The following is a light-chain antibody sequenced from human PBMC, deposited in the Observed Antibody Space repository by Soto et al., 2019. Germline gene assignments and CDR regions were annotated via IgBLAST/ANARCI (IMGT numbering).Light chain of an antibody. J-gene: IGKJ5*01. CDR3: QQYRNWPTIT. CDR1: QSVSIH. CDR2: DTS. V-gene: IGKV3-15*01. Sequence: EIVSTQSPGTLSLSPGERATLSCRASQSVSIHLAWYQQKPGQAPRLLIYDTSTRATGIPARFSGSGSGTEFTLTISSLQSEDFAVYYGQQYRNWPTITFGQGTRLEIK.